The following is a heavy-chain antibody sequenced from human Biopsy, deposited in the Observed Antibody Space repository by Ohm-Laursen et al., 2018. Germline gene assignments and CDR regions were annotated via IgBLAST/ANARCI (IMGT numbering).Heavy chain of an antibody. CDR2: IFYSGTT. J-gene: IGHJ4*02. V-gene: IGHV4-39*01. CDR1: GVSISSGPYY. D-gene: IGHD3-3*01. CDR3: ARFQAGTIEVY. Sequence: GTLSLTCTVSGVSISSGPYYWGWIRQPPGKGLEWIGHIFYSGTTSYNPPHKSRITISVDTSKTQFSLRLSSVTAADTAVYYCARFQAGTIEVYWGQGTLVTVSS.